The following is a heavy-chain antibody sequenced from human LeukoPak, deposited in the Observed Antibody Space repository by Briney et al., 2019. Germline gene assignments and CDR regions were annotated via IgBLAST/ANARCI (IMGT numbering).Heavy chain of an antibody. D-gene: IGHD3-3*01. CDR2: IIPIFGTA. Sequence: GASVKVSCKASGGTFSSYAISWVRQAPGQGLEWMGGIIPIFGTANYAQKFQGRVTITADESTSTAYMELSSPRSEDTAVYYCARSAGFLEWLSPKVYFDYWGQGTLVTVSS. V-gene: IGHV1-69*13. CDR3: ARSAGFLEWLSPKVYFDY. CDR1: GGTFSSYA. J-gene: IGHJ4*02.